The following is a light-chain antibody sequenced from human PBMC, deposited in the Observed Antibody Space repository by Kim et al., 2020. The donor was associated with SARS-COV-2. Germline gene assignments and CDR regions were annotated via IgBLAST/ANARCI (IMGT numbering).Light chain of an antibody. J-gene: IGKJ3*01. CDR3: QQRWT. V-gene: IGKV3-11*01. CDR2: DAS. CDR1: QSVSSY. Sequence: ATLSLSPGERATLSCRASQSVSSYLAWYQQKPGQAPRLLIYDASNRATGIPARFSGSGSGTDFTLTISSLEPEDFAVYYCQQRWTFGPGTKVDIK.